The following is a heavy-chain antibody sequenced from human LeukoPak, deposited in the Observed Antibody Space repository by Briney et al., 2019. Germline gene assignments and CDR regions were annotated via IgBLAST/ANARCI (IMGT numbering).Heavy chain of an antibody. CDR2: ISSSGSTI. CDR3: AREMQTWAYYYYTDV. J-gene: IGHJ6*03. D-gene: IGHD3-16*01. CDR1: GFTFSDYY. Sequence: GGSLRLSCAASGFTFSDYYMSWIRQAPGKGLEWVSYISSSGSTIYYADSVKGRFTVSRDNAKNSLYLQMNSLRAEDTAVYYCAREMQTWAYYYYTDVWGKGTTVTVSS. V-gene: IGHV3-11*04.